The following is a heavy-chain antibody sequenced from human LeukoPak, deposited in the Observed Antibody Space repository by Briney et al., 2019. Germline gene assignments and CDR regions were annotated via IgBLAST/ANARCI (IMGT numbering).Heavy chain of an antibody. CDR1: GFTFSSYE. CDR3: AREGCSSTSCLDY. J-gene: IGHJ4*02. CDR2: ISSSASTI. Sequence: GGSLRLSCAASGFTFSSYEMNWVRQAPGKGLEWVSYISSSASTIYYAHAVKGRFTISRDNAKNSLYLQMGSLRAEDTAVYYCAREGCSSTSCLDYWGQGTLVTVSS. V-gene: IGHV3-48*03. D-gene: IGHD2-2*01.